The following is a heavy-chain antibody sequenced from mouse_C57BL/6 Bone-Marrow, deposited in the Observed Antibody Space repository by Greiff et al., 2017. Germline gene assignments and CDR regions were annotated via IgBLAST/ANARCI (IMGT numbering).Heavy chain of an antibody. CDR3: ALYDGYPFAY. V-gene: IGHV1-50*01. D-gene: IGHD2-3*01. J-gene: IGHJ3*01. CDR1: GYTFTSYW. CDR2: IDPSDSYT. Sequence: QVQLQQPGAELVKPGASVKLSCKASGYTFTSYWMQWVKQRPGQGLEWIGEIDPSDSYTNYNQKFKGKATLTVDTSSSTAYMQLSSLTSEDSAVYYCALYDGYPFAYWGQGTLVTVSA.